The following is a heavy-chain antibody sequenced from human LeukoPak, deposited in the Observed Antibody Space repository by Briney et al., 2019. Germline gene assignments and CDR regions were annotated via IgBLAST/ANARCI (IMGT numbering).Heavy chain of an antibody. V-gene: IGHV4-34*01. D-gene: IGHD4-17*01. CDR2: INHSGST. CDR3: ARVGDDFGDLDY. CDR1: EGSFSDRF. Sequence: SETLSLTCGVYEGSFSDRFWSWLRQPPGKGLEWIGEINHSGSTNTNPSLKSRVTTSVDTAKNQFSLNLSSVTAADTAVYYCARVGDDFGDLDYWGQGILVTVSS. J-gene: IGHJ4*02.